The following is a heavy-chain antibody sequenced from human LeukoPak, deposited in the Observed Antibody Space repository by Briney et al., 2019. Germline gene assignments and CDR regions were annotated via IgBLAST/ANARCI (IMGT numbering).Heavy chain of an antibody. V-gene: IGHV3-33*06. CDR3: AKDREGGSWFDP. CDR2: IWYDGSNK. J-gene: IGHJ5*02. D-gene: IGHD1-26*01. Sequence: PGGSLRLSCAASGFTFSSYGMHWVRQAPGKGLEWVAVIWYDGSNKYYADSVKGRFTISRDNSKNTLYLQMNSLRAEDTAVYYCAKDREGGSWFDPWGQGTLVTVSS. CDR1: GFTFSSYG.